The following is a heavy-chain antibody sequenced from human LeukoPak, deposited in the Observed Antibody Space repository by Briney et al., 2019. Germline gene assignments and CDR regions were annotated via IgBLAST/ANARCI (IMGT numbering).Heavy chain of an antibody. D-gene: IGHD3-10*01. CDR1: GYTFTSYD. CDR3: ARGITMVRGVIHLGGDMDV. Sequence: ASVKLSCNSSGYTFTSYDLHWVRQATGQGLEWMGWMNPNSNNTLYTQNFQGRVTFTRNTSINTPHIELSRLRSEDTVVYYCARGITMVRGVIHLGGDMDVWGKGTTVTVSS. CDR2: MNPNSNNT. V-gene: IGHV1-8*03. J-gene: IGHJ6*03.